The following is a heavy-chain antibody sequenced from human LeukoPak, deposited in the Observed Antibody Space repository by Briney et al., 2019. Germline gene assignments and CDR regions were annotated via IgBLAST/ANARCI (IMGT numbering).Heavy chain of an antibody. D-gene: IGHD3-10*01. CDR1: GYSISSGYY. J-gene: IGHJ5*02. CDR2: IYRSGST. CDR3: ARDLPDGYYAIDP. Sequence: SETLSLICTVSGYSISSGYYWGWIRQPPGKGREWIGSIYRSGSTYYNPSLKSRVTISVDTSKNQFSLKLSSVTAADTAVYYCARDLPDGYYAIDPWGQGTLVTVSS. V-gene: IGHV4-38-2*02.